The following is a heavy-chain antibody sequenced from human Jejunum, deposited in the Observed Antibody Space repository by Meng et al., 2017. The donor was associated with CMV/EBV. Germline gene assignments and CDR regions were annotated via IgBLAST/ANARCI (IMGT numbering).Heavy chain of an antibody. V-gene: IGHV3-74*01. Sequence: SGFNFSNYWMHWVRQASGKGLVWVSRINSDGSSTSNADSVKGRFTISRDNARNTLYLQMNSLRVEDTAVYYCARDGGSGILGAFDFWGQGTLVTVSS. CDR1: GFNFSNYW. D-gene: IGHD1-26*01. CDR2: INSDGSST. CDR3: ARDGGSGILGAFDF. J-gene: IGHJ5*01.